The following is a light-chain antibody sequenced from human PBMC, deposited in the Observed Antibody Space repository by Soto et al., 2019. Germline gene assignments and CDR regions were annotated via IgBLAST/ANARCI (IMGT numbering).Light chain of an antibody. V-gene: IGKV1-39*01. CDR1: QPISEY. Sequence: DIQMTQSPSSLSASVGARVTINCRTSQPISEYLNWYQQKPGKAPSLIIYTSSNLQTGVPSRFSGSGSGTHCTLTINSLQPEDVATYYCQQSYNTPRTFGQGTKVDIK. CDR2: TSS. J-gene: IGKJ1*01. CDR3: QQSYNTPRT.